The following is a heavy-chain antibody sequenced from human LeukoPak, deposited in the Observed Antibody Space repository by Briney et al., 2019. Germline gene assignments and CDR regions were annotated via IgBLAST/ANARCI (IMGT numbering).Heavy chain of an antibody. CDR2: IYTIGST. Sequence: SETLSLTCTVSSGSISRYYWSWIRQPAGKVLEWIGRIYTIGSTHYTHYLKGRVTMSVDTSKNRFSMKLSSVSAADTAVYYCARGYSSGWSPLLGWFDPWGQGTLVTVSS. CDR3: ARGYSSGWSPLLGWFDP. J-gene: IGHJ5*02. D-gene: IGHD6-19*01. CDR1: SGSISRYY. V-gene: IGHV4-4*07.